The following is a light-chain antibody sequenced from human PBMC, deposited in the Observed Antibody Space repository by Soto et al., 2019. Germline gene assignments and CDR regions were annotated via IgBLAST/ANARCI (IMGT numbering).Light chain of an antibody. Sequence: QSVLTQPPSVSGAPGQRVTISCTGSSSNIGAGYNVHWYQQLPGTAPNILIYGNSNRPSGVPDRFSGSKSGTSASLAITGLQAEDEADYYCQSYDSSLSVVFGGGTKVTVL. V-gene: IGLV1-40*01. CDR2: GNS. CDR3: QSYDSSLSVV. CDR1: SSNIGAGYN. J-gene: IGLJ2*01.